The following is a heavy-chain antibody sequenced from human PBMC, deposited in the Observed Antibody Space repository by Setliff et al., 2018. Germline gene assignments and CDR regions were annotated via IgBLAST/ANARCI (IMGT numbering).Heavy chain of an antibody. CDR1: GFSISSGYY. Sequence: SETLSLTCAVSGFSISSGYYWGWIRQPPGKGLEWIGYISQTGTTNNNPTLKSRVSISIDTSKSLFSLKLRSVTAADTATYFCARGRVPYYWLQGTLVTVSS. J-gene: IGHJ4*02. CDR3: ARGRVPYY. V-gene: IGHV4-38-2*01. CDR2: ISQTGTT.